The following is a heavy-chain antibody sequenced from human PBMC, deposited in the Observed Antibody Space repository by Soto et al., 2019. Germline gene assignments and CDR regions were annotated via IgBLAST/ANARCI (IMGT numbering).Heavy chain of an antibody. D-gene: IGHD4-17*01. Sequence: SVKVSYKAAGGTFSSYAIRWVRQAPGQGLEWMGGIIPIFGTANYAQKFQGRVTITADKSTSTAYMELSSLRSEDTAVYYCAVPPTVTIDYYYGMDVWGQGTTVTVSS. CDR2: IIPIFGTA. J-gene: IGHJ6*02. CDR3: AVPPTVTIDYYYGMDV. V-gene: IGHV1-69*06. CDR1: GGTFSSYA.